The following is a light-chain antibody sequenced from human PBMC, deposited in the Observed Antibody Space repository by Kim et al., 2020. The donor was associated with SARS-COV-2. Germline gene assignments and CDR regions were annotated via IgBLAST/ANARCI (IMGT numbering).Light chain of an antibody. CDR1: Y. CDR3: RRYANSPGT. V-gene: IGKV3-20*01. J-gene: IGKJ1*01. CDR2: GAS. Sequence: YSGSQQQKPGQPSRLLIYGASRRATGIPDRFSGSGSGTDFTLTISRLDPEDFAVLDYRRYANSPGTFGQGTKVDIK.